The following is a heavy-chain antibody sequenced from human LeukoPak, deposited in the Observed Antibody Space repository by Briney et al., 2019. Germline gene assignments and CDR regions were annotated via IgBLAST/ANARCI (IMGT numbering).Heavy chain of an antibody. V-gene: IGHV7-4-1*02. Sequence: EASVKVSCKASGYIFTSYAINWVRQAPGQGLEWMGWININTGNPTYAQGFTGRFVFSLDTSVSTAYLQISNLKAEDTAVYYCAKDAPEVDSLQGGNWFDPWGQGTLVTVSS. CDR2: ININTGNP. CDR3: AKDAPEVDSLQGGNWFDP. D-gene: IGHD3-16*01. CDR1: GYIFTSYA. J-gene: IGHJ5*02.